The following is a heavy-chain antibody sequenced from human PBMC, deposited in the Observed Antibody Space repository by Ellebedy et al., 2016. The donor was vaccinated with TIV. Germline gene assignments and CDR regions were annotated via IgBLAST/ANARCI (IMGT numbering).Heavy chain of an antibody. Sequence: GESLKISCATSGLTFNNDVMTWVRQAPGKGLEWVSSLSGSGGSTYYADSVKGRFTISRDNSKNTLYLQMNSLRAEDTAMYYCATQIRISPQYWGQGTLVTVSS. D-gene: IGHD2-15*01. V-gene: IGHV3-23*01. CDR3: ATQIRISPQY. J-gene: IGHJ4*02. CDR2: LSGSGGST. CDR1: GLTFNNDV.